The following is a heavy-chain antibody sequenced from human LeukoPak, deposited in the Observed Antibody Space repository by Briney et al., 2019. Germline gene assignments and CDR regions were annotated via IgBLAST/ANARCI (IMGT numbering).Heavy chain of an antibody. CDR2: IKQDGSEK. J-gene: IGHJ6*02. CDR3: TSLSNSYGMDV. CDR1: GFGFSTSW. V-gene: IGHV3-7*01. Sequence: PGGSLRLSCAASGFGFSTSWMSWVRRAPGKGLEWVANIKQDGSEKYYVDSVKGRFTISRDNAKNSVYLQMNSLRDEDTAVYYCTSLSNSYGMDVWGQGTTATVSS. D-gene: IGHD2/OR15-2a*01.